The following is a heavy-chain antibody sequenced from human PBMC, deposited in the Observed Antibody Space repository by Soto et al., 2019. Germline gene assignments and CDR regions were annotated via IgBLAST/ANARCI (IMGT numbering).Heavy chain of an antibody. V-gene: IGHV4-30-4*01. CDR1: GGSISSSDYY. D-gene: IGHD2-8*01. J-gene: IGHJ4*02. Sequence: SLSLTCPVSGGSISSSDYYWSWIRQPPGKGLEWIGYIYYSGITYYNPSLKSRVTISVDTSKNQFSLKLSSVTAADTAVYYSARVSFPISTNGVCYYFDYWGPGTLVTVSS. CDR2: IYYSGIT. CDR3: ARVSFPISTNGVCYYFDY.